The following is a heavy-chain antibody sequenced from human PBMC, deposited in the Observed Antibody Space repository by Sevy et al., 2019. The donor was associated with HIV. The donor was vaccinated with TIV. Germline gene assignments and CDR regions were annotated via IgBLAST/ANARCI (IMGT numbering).Heavy chain of an antibody. CDR2: ISYDEARK. CDR1: GFTFRTSG. J-gene: IGHJ4*02. CDR3: AKDYLAGITFVRGAYRARGDYFDY. D-gene: IGHD3-10*01. V-gene: IGHV3-30*18. Sequence: GGSLRLSCVTSGFTFRTSGMHWVRQSPGKGLEWVAIISYDEARKNYGDSVRDRFSISKDNSKNTRYLQMSSLKTEDTAVYYCAKDYLAGITFVRGAYRARGDYFDYWGQGTQVTVSS.